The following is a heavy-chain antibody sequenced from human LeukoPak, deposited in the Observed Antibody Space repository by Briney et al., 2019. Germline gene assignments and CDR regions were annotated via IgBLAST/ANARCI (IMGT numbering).Heavy chain of an antibody. D-gene: IGHD6-13*01. V-gene: IGHV4-38-2*01. J-gene: IGHJ3*02. CDR1: GYSISSGYY. Sequence: SETLSLTCAVPGYSISSGYYWGWIRQPPGKGLEWIGSIYHSGSTYYNPSLKRRVTTSVDTSQNTCSLSLSSVTAADKAVYNCARPRSIWAAAGTPGAFDIWGQGTMVTVSS. CDR2: IYHSGST. CDR3: ARPRSIWAAAGTPGAFDI.